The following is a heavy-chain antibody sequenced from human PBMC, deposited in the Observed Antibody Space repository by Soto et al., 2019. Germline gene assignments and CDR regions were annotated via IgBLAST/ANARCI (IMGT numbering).Heavy chain of an antibody. J-gene: IGHJ6*02. D-gene: IGHD2-2*01. CDR2: IWYDGSNK. V-gene: IGHV3-33*01. CDR1: GFTFRSYV. CDR3: ARLGYCSSTRCYYYGMDV. Sequence: GGSLILSWAASGFTFRSYVMHWVRQAPGKGLEWVAVIWYDGSNKYYVDSVKGRFTISRDNSKNTLYLQMNSLRAEDTAVYYCARLGYCSSTRCYYYGMDVWGQGTTVTVSS.